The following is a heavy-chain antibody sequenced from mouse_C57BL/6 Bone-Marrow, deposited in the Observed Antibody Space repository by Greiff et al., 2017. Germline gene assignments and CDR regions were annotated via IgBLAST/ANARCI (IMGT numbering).Heavy chain of an antibody. Sequence: VQLQQPGAELVKPGASVKMSCKASGYTFTSYWITWVKQRPGQGLEWIGDIYPGSGSTNYNEKFKSKATLTVDTSSSTAYMQRSSLTSEDSAVYYCAREGAYYSNIDYWGQGTTLTVSS. J-gene: IGHJ2*01. V-gene: IGHV1-55*01. CDR3: AREGAYYSNIDY. D-gene: IGHD2-5*01. CDR1: GYTFTSYW. CDR2: IYPGSGST.